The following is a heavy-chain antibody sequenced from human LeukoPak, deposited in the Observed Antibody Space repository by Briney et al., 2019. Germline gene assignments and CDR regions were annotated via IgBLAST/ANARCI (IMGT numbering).Heavy chain of an antibody. J-gene: IGHJ4*02. D-gene: IGHD3-22*01. CDR3: ARHVVAVGFDY. CDR2: INSDGSST. CDR1: GFTFSSYW. Sequence: PGGSLRLSCAASGFTFSSYWMHWVGQAPGKGLVWVSRINSDGSSTSYADSVKGRFTISRDNSKNRLNLQMNSLRAEDTAVYYCARHVVAVGFDYWGQGTLVTVSS. V-gene: IGHV3-74*01.